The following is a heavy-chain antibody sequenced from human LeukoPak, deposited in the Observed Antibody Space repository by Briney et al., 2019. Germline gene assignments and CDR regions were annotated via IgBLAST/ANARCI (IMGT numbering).Heavy chain of an antibody. Sequence: GGSLRLSCATSGSIFSDYYMTWIRQAPGKGLEWVSAISGSGGSTYYADSVKGRFTISRDNSKNTLYLQMNSLRAEDTAVYYCAKDSGIVVVPAAMNYWGQGTLVTVSS. CDR1: GSIFSDYY. D-gene: IGHD2-2*01. J-gene: IGHJ4*02. CDR3: AKDSGIVVVPAAMNY. CDR2: ISGSGGST. V-gene: IGHV3-23*01.